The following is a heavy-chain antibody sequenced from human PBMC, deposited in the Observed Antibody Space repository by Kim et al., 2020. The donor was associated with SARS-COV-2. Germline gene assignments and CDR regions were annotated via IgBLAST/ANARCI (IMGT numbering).Heavy chain of an antibody. V-gene: IGHV1-2*06. CDR1: GYTFIDYY. J-gene: IGHJ4*02. CDR2: INPNIGRT. Sequence: ASVKVSCKADGYTFIDYYIHWMRLTPGQGLEWMGRINPNIGRTDYAQNFQGRVTVTGDTSISTAYLEVRRLQSDDTAVYYCARERISVTDHFDYWGQGTLVTVSS. D-gene: IGHD6-19*01. CDR3: ARERISVTDHFDY.